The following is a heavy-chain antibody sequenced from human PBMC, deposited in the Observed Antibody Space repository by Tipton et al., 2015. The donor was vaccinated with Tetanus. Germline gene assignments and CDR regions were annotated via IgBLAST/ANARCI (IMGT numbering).Heavy chain of an antibody. Sequence: TLSLTCAVYGGSFSGYYWSWIRQPPGKGLEWIGEINHSGSTNYNPSLKSRVTISVDTSKNHFSLKLSSVTAADTAVYYCARESTYYYDSSGYFYFDLWGRGALVTVSS. J-gene: IGHJ2*01. CDR2: INHSGST. D-gene: IGHD3-22*01. CDR1: GGSFSGYY. CDR3: ARESTYYYDSSGYFYFDL. V-gene: IGHV4-34*01.